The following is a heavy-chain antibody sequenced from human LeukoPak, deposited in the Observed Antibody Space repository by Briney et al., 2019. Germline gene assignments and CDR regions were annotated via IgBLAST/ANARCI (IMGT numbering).Heavy chain of an antibody. D-gene: IGHD3-22*01. CDR1: GGSFSDYY. V-gene: IGHV4-59*08. Sequence: SETLSLTCAVYGGSFSDYYWSWIRQPPGKGLEWIGYIYYSGSTNYNPSLKSRVTISVDTSKNQFSLKLSSVTAADTAVYYCARHALTDSSGPHFDYWGQGTLVTVSS. J-gene: IGHJ4*02. CDR2: IYYSGST. CDR3: ARHALTDSSGPHFDY.